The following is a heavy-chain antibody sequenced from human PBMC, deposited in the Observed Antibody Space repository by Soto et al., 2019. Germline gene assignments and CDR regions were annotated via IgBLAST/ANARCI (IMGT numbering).Heavy chain of an antibody. CDR2: LSGSGDDT. D-gene: IGHD3-22*01. CDR1: GVTFSTYA. J-gene: IGHJ3*02. Sequence: GGFQSLCCTASGVTFSTYAMTLVRKAPGKGLEWVSSLSGSGDDTYYADSVKGRFTISRDNSKKTLSLQMNSLRAEDTAVYYCAKRFGNGYWSAFDIWGQGTMVPGSS. CDR3: AKRFGNGYWSAFDI. V-gene: IGHV3-23*01.